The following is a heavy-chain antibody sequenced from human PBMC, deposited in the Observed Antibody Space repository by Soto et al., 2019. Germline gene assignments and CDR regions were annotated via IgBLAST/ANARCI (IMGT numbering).Heavy chain of an antibody. J-gene: IGHJ4*02. CDR2: ISYDGSNK. Sequence: PGGSLRLSCVASVFTFSNYAMNWVRHSPGKGLEWVAVISYDGSNKYYADSVKGRITISRDNSRNTLYLQMNNLRAEDTAMYYCARDLGNTPGSFAYWGQGTLVNISS. CDR3: ARDLGNTPGSFAY. CDR1: VFTFSNYA. D-gene: IGHD1-1*01. V-gene: IGHV3-30-3*01.